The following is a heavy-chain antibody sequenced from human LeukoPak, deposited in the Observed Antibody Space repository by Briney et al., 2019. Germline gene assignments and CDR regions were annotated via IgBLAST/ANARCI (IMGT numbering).Heavy chain of an antibody. J-gene: IGHJ4*02. V-gene: IGHV3-23*01. D-gene: IGHD3-9*01. CDR1: GFTFSTYA. CDR3: AKGLSGILTGYHHYFDY. Sequence: GGSLRLSCAASGFTFSTYAMSWVRQAPGKGLEWVSGISGGGGNTYYSNSVKGRFTISRDNSKNTLYLQINTLRAEDTALYYCAKGLSGILTGYHHYFDYWGQGTLVTVSS. CDR2: ISGGGGNT.